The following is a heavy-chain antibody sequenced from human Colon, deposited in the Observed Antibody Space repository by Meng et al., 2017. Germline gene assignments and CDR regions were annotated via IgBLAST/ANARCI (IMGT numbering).Heavy chain of an antibody. V-gene: IGHV3-7*01. CDR1: GFTFNNYY. CDR3: ARDSQGPRT. CDR2: IKQDASEK. Sequence: VVLVESGGGLGQPGGSLRLSCAASGFTFNNYYISWVRQAPGKGLEWVANIKQDASEKNFVDSVKGRFSIFRDNVKNSVYLQMDSLRVEDTAVYYCARDSQGPRTWGQGTLVTVSS. J-gene: IGHJ5*02.